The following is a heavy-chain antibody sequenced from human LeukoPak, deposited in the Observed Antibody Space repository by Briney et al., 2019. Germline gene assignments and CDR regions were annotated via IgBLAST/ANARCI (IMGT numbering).Heavy chain of an antibody. D-gene: IGHD4-17*01. J-gene: IGHJ4*02. CDR2: ISGYNGDT. CDR3: ARARATVTSHFDS. V-gene: IGHV1-18*01. CDR1: GYTFTTYG. Sequence: ASVKVSCKASGYTFTTYGISWVRQAPGQGLEWMGWISGYNGDTNYAQKLQGRVTMTTDTSTSTAYMELRSLRSDDTAVYYCARARATVTSHFDSWGQGTLVTVSS.